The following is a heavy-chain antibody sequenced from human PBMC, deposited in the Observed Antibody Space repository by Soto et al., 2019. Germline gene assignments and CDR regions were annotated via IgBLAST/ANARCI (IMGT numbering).Heavy chain of an antibody. Sequence: QITLKESGPTLVKPTQNLTLTCTFSGFSFSTSGVGVGWIRQPPGKALEWLALIYWDDDKRYSPSLKSRLTITKDTSKNQVVLTMTNMDPVDTATYYCAHSGVLADFFDYWGQGTLVTVSS. V-gene: IGHV2-5*02. CDR1: GFSFSTSGVG. D-gene: IGHD6-13*01. CDR2: IYWDDDK. CDR3: AHSGVLADFFDY. J-gene: IGHJ4*02.